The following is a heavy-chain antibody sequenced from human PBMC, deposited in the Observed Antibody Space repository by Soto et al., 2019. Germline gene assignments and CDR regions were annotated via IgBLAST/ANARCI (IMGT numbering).Heavy chain of an antibody. Sequence: QEQLVQSGAEVKKPGSSVKVSCKASGDTFSSYAISWVRQAPGQGLDWMGGIIPFFNTPNYAQKFQGRVTITADESTSTAYMELSNLRSEDTATYYCARESAYGGNPWAFDSWGQGNLVTVSS. CDR2: IIPFFNTP. J-gene: IGHJ4*02. CDR1: GDTFSSYA. D-gene: IGHD1-26*01. V-gene: IGHV1-69*01. CDR3: ARESAYGGNPWAFDS.